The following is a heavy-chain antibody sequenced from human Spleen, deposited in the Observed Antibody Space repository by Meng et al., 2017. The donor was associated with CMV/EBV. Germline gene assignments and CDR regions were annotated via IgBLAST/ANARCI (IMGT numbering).Heavy chain of an antibody. Sequence: SETLSLTCGVYGGSFSGYKWSWIRQTPGKGLEWIGEVNHSGGANYNPSLKGRVTISVDTSKNQFSLRLTSVTAADTAVYYCAREGGYCSSTSCQYNWFDPWGQGTLVTVSS. J-gene: IGHJ5*02. CDR1: GGSFSGYK. CDR3: AREGGYCSSTSCQYNWFDP. CDR2: VNHSGGA. D-gene: IGHD2-2*01. V-gene: IGHV4-34*01.